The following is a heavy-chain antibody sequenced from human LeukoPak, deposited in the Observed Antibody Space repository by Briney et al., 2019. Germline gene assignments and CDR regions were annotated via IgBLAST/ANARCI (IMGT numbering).Heavy chain of an antibody. CDR3: ARGGSTGTNLNWVDP. J-gene: IGHJ5*02. V-gene: IGHV4-59*01. CDR2: LYYSGST. CDR1: GDSISTYY. Sequence: PSETLSLTCTVSGDSISTYYWSCIRQPPGKGLEWIGWLYYSGSTNYNPSLKSRVTISVDTSKNQFSLKLNSVTAADTAVYYCARGGSTGTNLNWVDPWGRGTLVTVSS. D-gene: IGHD1-1*01.